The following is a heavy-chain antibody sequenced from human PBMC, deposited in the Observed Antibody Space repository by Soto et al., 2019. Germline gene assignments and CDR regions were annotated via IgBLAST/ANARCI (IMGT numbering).Heavy chain of an antibody. D-gene: IGHD2-15*01. J-gene: IGHJ5*02. CDR3: ARVAVAARPRWYNWFDP. CDR1: GYTFTDYD. Sequence: QEQLVQSGAEVKKPGASVKVSCKTSGYTFTDYDINWVRQATGQGLAWIGWMNANSGETGYAQKFQGRVTMTRSASLSTPYLELSSLRSEDTAVYYCARVAVAARPRWYNWFDPWGQGTLVTVSS. CDR2: MNANSGET. V-gene: IGHV1-8*01.